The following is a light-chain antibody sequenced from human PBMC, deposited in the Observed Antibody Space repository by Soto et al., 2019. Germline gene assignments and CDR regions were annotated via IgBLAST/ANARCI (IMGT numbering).Light chain of an antibody. Sequence: EIVLTQSPGTLSLSPGERATLACRASPSVSSHLAWYQQKPGQAPRLRIYDASNRATGSPARFSGSASGTDVTLTISSLEPEDFAVYHCVQRTTWPWTCGRGSKVEIK. J-gene: IGKJ1*01. V-gene: IGKV3-11*01. CDR2: DAS. CDR1: PSVSSH. CDR3: VQRTTWPWT.